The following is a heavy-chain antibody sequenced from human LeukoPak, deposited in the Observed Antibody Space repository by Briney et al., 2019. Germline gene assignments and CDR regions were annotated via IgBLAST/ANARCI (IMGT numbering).Heavy chain of an antibody. D-gene: IGHD3-16*01. V-gene: IGHV3-48*02. CDR2: ISGTSSNI. Sequence: GGSLRLSCTASGFTFSSLSMNWVRQAPGKGLEWVSYISGTSSNIYYADSVKGRFTISRDNAKNSLYLQMNSLRDEDTAVYYCARDGEIGGVFAFDIWGQGTMVTVSS. CDR3: ARDGEIGGVFAFDI. CDR1: GFTFSSLS. J-gene: IGHJ3*02.